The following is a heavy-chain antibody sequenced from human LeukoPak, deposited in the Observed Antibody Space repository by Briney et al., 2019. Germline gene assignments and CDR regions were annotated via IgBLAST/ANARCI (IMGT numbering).Heavy chain of an antibody. CDR3: ARDSRTMVRGKFDY. CDR1: GFTFSSYA. J-gene: IGHJ4*02. CDR2: ISYDGSNK. V-gene: IGHV3-30-3*01. D-gene: IGHD3-10*01. Sequence: GGSLRLSCAASGFTFSSYAMHWVRQAPGKGLEWVAVISYDGSNKYYADSVKGRFTISRDNSKNTLYLQMNSLRAEDTAVYYRARDSRTMVRGKFDYWGQGTLVTVSS.